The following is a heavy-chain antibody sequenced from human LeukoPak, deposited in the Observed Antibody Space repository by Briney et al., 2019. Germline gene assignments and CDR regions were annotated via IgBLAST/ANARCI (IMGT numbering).Heavy chain of an antibody. CDR3: ARDAPYCSSTSCYAYNWFDP. J-gene: IGHJ5*02. CDR1: GFTFDDYG. V-gene: IGHV3-74*01. D-gene: IGHD2-2*01. Sequence: GGSLRLSCAASGFTFDDYGMSWVRQPPGKGLVWVSRINSDGSSTTYADSVKGRFTISRDNAKNTLYLQMNSLRAEDTAVYYCARDAPYCSSTSCYAYNWFDPWGQGTLVTVSS. CDR2: INSDGSST.